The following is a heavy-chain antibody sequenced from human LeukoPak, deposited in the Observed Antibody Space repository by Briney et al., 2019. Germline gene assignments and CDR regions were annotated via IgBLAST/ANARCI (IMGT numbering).Heavy chain of an antibody. Sequence: SETLSLTCAVSGGSISSTNWWSWVRQPPGKGLEWIGEISHSGSTNYNPSLKSRVTISVDTSKNQFSLKLSSVTAADTAVYYCARLWYDIVVVESDPYFDYWGQGTLVTVSS. D-gene: IGHD2-2*01. CDR3: ARLWYDIVVVESDPYFDY. CDR2: ISHSGST. J-gene: IGHJ4*02. CDR1: GGSISSTNW. V-gene: IGHV4-4*02.